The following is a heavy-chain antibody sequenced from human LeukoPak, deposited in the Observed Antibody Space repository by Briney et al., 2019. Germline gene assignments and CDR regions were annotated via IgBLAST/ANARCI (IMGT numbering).Heavy chain of an antibody. CDR1: GYTFTGYY. D-gene: IGHD1-26*01. V-gene: IGHV1-2*02. Sequence: ASVKVSCKASGYTFTGYYMHWVRQAPGQGLEWMGWINPNSGGTNYAQKFQGRVTTTRDTSISTAYMELSRLRSDDTAVYYCARDLCRGDILGATGCASNYWGQGTLVTVSS. J-gene: IGHJ4*02. CDR3: ARDLCRGDILGATGCASNY. CDR2: INPNSGGT.